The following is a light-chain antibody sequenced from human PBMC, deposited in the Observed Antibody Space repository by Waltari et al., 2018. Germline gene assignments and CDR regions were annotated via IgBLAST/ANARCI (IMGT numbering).Light chain of an antibody. CDR3: LSADSSGTSKV. J-gene: IGLJ3*02. CDR1: ALPTQY. V-gene: IGLV3-25*03. Sequence: SYELTHPPSVSVSPGPTARTTCSGDALPTQYAFWYQQKPGQAPVLRIDKDTQRPSGIPERFSGSSSGTTVTMTISGVQAEDEADYYCLSADSSGTSKVFGGGTKLTVL. CDR2: KDT.